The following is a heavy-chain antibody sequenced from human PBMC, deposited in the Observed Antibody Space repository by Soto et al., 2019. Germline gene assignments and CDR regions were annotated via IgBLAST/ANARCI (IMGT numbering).Heavy chain of an antibody. Sequence: EVQVVESGGGSVQPGGSLRLSCTVSGFPFSGYLMDWVRQAPGKGLEWVANINHDGSEMYYGDSVKGRFTISRDNAKNSLYLQMNSLRVEDTAVYYCARGLVDMWGQGTMAPVSS. V-gene: IGHV3-7*05. CDR1: GFPFSGYL. J-gene: IGHJ3*02. D-gene: IGHD3-10*01. CDR3: ARGLVDM. CDR2: INHDGSEM.